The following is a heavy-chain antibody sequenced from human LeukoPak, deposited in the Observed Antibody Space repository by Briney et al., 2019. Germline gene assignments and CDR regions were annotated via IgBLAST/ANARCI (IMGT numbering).Heavy chain of an antibody. D-gene: IGHD5-12*01. V-gene: IGHV1-46*01. CDR3: ARGLPRLIVATTPDYYYYMDV. Sequence: ASVKVSCKASGYTFTSYYMHWVRQAPGQGLEWMGIINPSGGSTSYAQKFQGRVTMTRDMSTSTVYMELSSLRSEDTAVYYCARGLPRLIVATTPDYYYYMDVWGKGTTVTVSS. CDR1: GYTFTSYY. CDR2: INPSGGST. J-gene: IGHJ6*03.